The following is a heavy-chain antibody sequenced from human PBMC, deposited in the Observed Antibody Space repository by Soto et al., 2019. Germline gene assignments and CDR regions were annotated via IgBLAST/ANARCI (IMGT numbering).Heavy chain of an antibody. Sequence: ASVKVSCKASEYSFTSYYMHWVRRAPGQGLEWMGMIDPSGDNTGYPQKFQGRVTMTSDTSTSTVYMELSSLRSEDTAMYYCAATRGYSPPFDSWGQGTRVIVSS. D-gene: IGHD3-22*01. V-gene: IGHV1-46*01. CDR3: AATRGYSPPFDS. CDR2: IDPSGDNT. CDR1: EYSFTSYY. J-gene: IGHJ4*02.